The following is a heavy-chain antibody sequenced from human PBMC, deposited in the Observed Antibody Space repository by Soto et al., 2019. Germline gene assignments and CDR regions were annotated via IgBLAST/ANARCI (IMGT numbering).Heavy chain of an antibody. Sequence: SETLSLTCTVSGGSISSSSYYWGWIRQPPGKGLEWIGSIYYSGSTYYNPSLKSRVTISVDTSKNQFSLKLSSVTAADTAVYYCASLLHYDFWSGPGKGWGQGTLVTVSS. V-gene: IGHV4-39*01. CDR3: ASLLHYDFWSGPGKG. CDR1: GGSISSSSYY. J-gene: IGHJ4*02. CDR2: IYYSGST. D-gene: IGHD3-3*01.